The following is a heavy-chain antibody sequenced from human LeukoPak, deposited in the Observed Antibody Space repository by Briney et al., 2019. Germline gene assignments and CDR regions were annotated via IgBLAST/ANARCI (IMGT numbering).Heavy chain of an antibody. Sequence: ASVKVSCKASGYTFTSYYMHWVRQAPGQGLEWMGIINPSGGSTSYAQKFQGRVTMTRDTSTSTVYMELSSLKASDTAMYYCARRGPNFDWLPPYFDYWGQGTLVTVSS. V-gene: IGHV1-46*01. J-gene: IGHJ4*02. CDR1: GYTFTSYY. CDR2: INPSGGST. CDR3: ARRGPNFDWLPPYFDY. D-gene: IGHD3-9*01.